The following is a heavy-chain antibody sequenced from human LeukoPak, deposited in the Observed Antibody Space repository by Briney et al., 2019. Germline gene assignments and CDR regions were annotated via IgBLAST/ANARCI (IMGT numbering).Heavy chain of an antibody. CDR2: FGPEGGET. Sequence: ASVKLSCKVSGYTLTELSMHWVRQAPGKGLEWIGGFGPEGGETIYAEKFQGRVTMTRDTSTDTAYMELSSLRSEDTAVYYCATAVADWLSLSHYDFDYWGQGTLVTVSS. CDR3: ATAVADWLSLSHYDFDY. D-gene: IGHD3/OR15-3a*01. V-gene: IGHV1-24*01. J-gene: IGHJ4*02. CDR1: GYTLTELS.